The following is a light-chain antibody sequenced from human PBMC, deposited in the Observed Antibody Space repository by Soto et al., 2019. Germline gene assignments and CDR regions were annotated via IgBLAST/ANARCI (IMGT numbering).Light chain of an antibody. CDR3: SSYTNSGNLV. J-gene: IGLJ2*01. CDR2: EVS. Sequence: QSVLTQPASVSGSPGQSVTISCTGTSSDVGGFDFVSWYQKHPGKAPKLVIYEVSLRPSGVSDRFSGSKSANTASLTISGLQAEDESDYYRSSYTNSGNLVFGGGTKLTVL. CDR1: SSDVGGFDF. V-gene: IGLV2-14*01.